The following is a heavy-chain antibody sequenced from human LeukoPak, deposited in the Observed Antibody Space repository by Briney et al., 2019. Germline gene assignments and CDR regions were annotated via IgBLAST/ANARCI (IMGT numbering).Heavy chain of an antibody. CDR1: GYTFTGYY. J-gene: IGHJ6*03. Sequence: EASVKVSCKASGYTFTGYYVHWVRQAPGQGLEWMGWINPNSGGTNYAQKFQGRVTMTRDTSITTAYMELSRLRSDDTAMYYCARSTYYYYYMDVWGKGTTVTISS. CDR2: INPNSGGT. CDR3: ARSTYYYYYMDV. V-gene: IGHV1-2*02.